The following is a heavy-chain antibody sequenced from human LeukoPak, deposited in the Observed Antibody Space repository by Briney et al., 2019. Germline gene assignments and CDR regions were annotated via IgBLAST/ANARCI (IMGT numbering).Heavy chain of an antibody. CDR3: AREKRITMIVVVTRGYFDL. CDR2: INSDGSST. D-gene: IGHD3-22*01. V-gene: IGHV3-74*01. CDR1: GFTFSSYW. J-gene: IGHJ2*01. Sequence: PGGSLRLSCAASGFTFSSYWMHWVRQAPGKGLVWVSRINSDGSSTSYADSVKGRFTISRDNSKNTLYLQMNSLRAEDTAVYYCAREKRITMIVVVTRGYFDLWGRGTLVTVSS.